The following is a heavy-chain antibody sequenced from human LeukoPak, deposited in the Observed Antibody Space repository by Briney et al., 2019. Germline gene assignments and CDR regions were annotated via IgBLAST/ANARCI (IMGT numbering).Heavy chain of an antibody. D-gene: IGHD4-17*01. V-gene: IGHV3-23*01. CDR3: AHPSTPDYGGLDY. CDR1: GFTFRLYV. J-gene: IGHJ4*02. CDR2: ITGSGGSI. Sequence: GGSLRLSCAASGFTFRLYVMTWVRQAPGKGLEWVSAITGSGGSIYYADSVRGRFTISRDNSKNTLYLQMSSLRAEDTAVYYCAHPSTPDYGGLDYWGQGTLVTISS.